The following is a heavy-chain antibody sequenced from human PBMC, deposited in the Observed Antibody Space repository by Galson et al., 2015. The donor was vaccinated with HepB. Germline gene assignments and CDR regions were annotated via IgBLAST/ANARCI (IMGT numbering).Heavy chain of an antibody. V-gene: IGHV1-3*01. CDR2: ISAGNGNT. J-gene: IGHJ6*02. Sequence: SVKVSCKASGYTFTSYAMHWVRQAPGQRLEWMGWISAGNGNTKYSQKFQGRVTITRDTSASTAYMELSSLRSEDTAVYYCARVPGGWGCELDVWGQGTTVTVSS. CDR3: ARVPGGWGCELDV. D-gene: IGHD2-8*02. CDR1: GYTFTSYA.